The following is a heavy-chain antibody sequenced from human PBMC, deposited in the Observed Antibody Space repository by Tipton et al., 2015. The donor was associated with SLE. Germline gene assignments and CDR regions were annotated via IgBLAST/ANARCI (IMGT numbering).Heavy chain of an antibody. Sequence: QSGAEVKKPGASVKVSCKASGYTFTGYFVHWVRQAPGQGLEWMGRISPNSGGTNYAQKFQGRVTMTRDTSTSTAYMELRSLRSDDTAAYYCAITLLEYSSSFDPWGQGTLVTVSS. CDR1: GYTFTGYF. D-gene: IGHD6-6*01. CDR2: ISPNSGGT. CDR3: AITLLEYSSSFDP. V-gene: IGHV1-2*06. J-gene: IGHJ5*02.